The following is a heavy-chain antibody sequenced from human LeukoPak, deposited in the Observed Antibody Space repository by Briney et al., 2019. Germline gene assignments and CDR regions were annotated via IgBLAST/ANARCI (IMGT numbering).Heavy chain of an antibody. D-gene: IGHD5-18*01. CDR3: AKNAHYQGYSYGGIDY. J-gene: IGHJ4*02. CDR1: GFTFSSYG. Sequence: GRSLRLSCAASGFTFSSYGMHWVRQAPGKGLEWVAVISYDGSDRYSADSVKGRFTISRDNSKNTLYLQMNSLRAEDTAVYYCAKNAHYQGYSYGGIDYWGQGTLVTVSS. CDR2: ISYDGSDR. V-gene: IGHV3-30*18.